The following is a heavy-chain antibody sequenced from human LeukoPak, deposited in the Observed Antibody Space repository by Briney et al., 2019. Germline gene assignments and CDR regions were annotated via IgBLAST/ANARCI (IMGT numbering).Heavy chain of an antibody. CDR1: GYSISNGYY. V-gene: IGHV4-38-2*01. J-gene: IGHJ6*03. CDR3: ARQHDSYYYYYIDV. CDR2: LYHSDSA. Sequence: SETLSLTCAVSGYSISNGYYWVFSRQPPGRGLGWIGSLYHSDSAYYNTSLRSRVSMSVDTSKNQFSLTLSFVNAADTAAYYCARQHDSYYYYYIDVWGSGTTVTVSS.